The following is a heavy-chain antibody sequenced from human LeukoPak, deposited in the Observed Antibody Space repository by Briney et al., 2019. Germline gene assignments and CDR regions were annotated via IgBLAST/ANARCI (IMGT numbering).Heavy chain of an antibody. CDR3: AKGIYSSGWSNFDY. Sequence: GGSLRLSCAASGFTFSNSAMSWVRQAPGKGLEWVSTLSGSGITTYYADSVKGRFTISRDNSKNTLYLQMNSLRAEDTAVYYCAKGIYSSGWSNFDYWGHGTLVTVSS. CDR1: GFTFSNSA. CDR2: LSGSGITT. J-gene: IGHJ4*01. D-gene: IGHD6-19*01. V-gene: IGHV3-23*01.